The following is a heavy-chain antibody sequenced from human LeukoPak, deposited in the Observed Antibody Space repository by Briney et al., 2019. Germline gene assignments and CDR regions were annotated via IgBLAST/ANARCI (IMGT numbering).Heavy chain of an antibody. D-gene: IGHD5/OR15-5a*01. Sequence: GGSLRLSCAASGFSFSSYSINWIRQTPGKGLEWVSSISSGSNYIYYADSVKGRFIISRDNAENSLHLQMNSLRAEDTAVYYCAKGGLRNWFDPWGQGTLVTVSS. V-gene: IGHV3-21*01. CDR3: AKGGLRNWFDP. CDR2: ISSGSNYI. J-gene: IGHJ5*02. CDR1: GFSFSSYS.